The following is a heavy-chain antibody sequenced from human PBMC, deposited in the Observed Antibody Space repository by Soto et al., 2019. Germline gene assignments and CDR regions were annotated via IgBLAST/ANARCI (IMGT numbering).Heavy chain of an antibody. CDR1: GFTFDDYA. V-gene: IGHV3-9*01. CDR2: ISWNSGSI. Sequence: GGSLRLSCAASGFTFDDYAMHWVRQAPGKGLEWVSGISWNSGSIGYADSVKGRFTISRDNAKNSLYLQRNSLRAEDTALYYCAKGRGPRVYYYYMDVWGKGTTVTVSS. J-gene: IGHJ6*03. CDR3: AKGRGPRVYYYYMDV.